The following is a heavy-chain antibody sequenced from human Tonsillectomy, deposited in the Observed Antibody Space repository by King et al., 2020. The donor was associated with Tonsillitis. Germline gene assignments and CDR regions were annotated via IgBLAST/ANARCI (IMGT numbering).Heavy chain of an antibody. D-gene: IGHD2-8*01. Sequence: VQLVESGGGLVQPGGSLRLSCAASGFSFSSYSMNWVRQAPGKGLEWVSFISSSSSNIYYADSVKGRFTISRDNAKNSLYLQMNSLRDEDTAVYYCARDGDGVWSMDVWGQGTTVTVSS. V-gene: IGHV3-48*02. J-gene: IGHJ6*02. CDR2: ISSSSSNI. CDR3: ARDGDGVWSMDV. CDR1: GFSFSSYS.